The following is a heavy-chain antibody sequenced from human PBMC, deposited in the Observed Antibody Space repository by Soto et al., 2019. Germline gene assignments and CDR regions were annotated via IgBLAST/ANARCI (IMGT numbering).Heavy chain of an antibody. CDR2: INPGNGDT. Sequence: ASVKVSCKTSGYRVNKYGLHLVRQAPGQRLEWMGWINPGNGDTKYSQKFQGRVTITRDTSATTAYMDLSSLRSEDSAVFYCARTDCSSTSCYNCYYYGMDVWGQGTTVTVSS. D-gene: IGHD2-2*01. CDR1: GYRVNKYG. J-gene: IGHJ6*02. CDR3: ARTDCSSTSCYNCYYYGMDV. V-gene: IGHV1-3*01.